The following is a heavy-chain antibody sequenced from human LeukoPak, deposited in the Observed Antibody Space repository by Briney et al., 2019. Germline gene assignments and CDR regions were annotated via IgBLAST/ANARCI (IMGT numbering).Heavy chain of an antibody. CDR3: AKQGPYTGGGYFHYMDL. J-gene: IGHJ6*03. V-gene: IGHV3-9*01. D-gene: IGHD2-8*02. Sequence: GGSLRLSCAASGFTFDDYGMHWVRQAPGKGLEWVSGVIWSGGVIGSADSVKGRFTISRDNAKKSVYLQMDSLRPEDTALYYCAKQGPYTGGGYFHYMDLWGKGTTVIVSS. CDR1: GFTFDDYG. CDR2: VIWSGGVI.